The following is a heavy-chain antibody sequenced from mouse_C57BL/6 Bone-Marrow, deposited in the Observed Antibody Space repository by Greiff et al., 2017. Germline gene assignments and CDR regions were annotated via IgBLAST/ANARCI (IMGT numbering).Heavy chain of an antibody. CDR2: ISPASGNT. CDR1: GFNIKNTY. D-gene: IGHD1-1*01. V-gene: IGHV14-3*01. J-gene: IGHJ4*01. Sequence: EVQLQQSVAELVRPGASVKLSCTASGFNIKNTYMHWVKQRPEQGLEWIGRISPASGNTKYAPKFQGKATITADTSSNTAYLQLSSLTSEDTAIYYCALHYYGSRVAMDYWGQGTSVTVSS. CDR3: ALHYYGSRVAMDY.